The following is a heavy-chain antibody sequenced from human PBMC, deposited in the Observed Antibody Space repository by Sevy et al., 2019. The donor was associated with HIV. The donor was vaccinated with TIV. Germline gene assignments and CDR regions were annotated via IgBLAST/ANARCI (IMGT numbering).Heavy chain of an antibody. D-gene: IGHD1-26*01. V-gene: IGHV3-15*01. Sequence: GGSLRLSCAGSGFSFKNVWMTWVCQTPGKGLEWVGHAKRKSDGGSIDDGSPVNGRFTISRDDSKDMLYLQMSSLKTEDTGVYYCATVLGAGAAGAFEIWGQGTMVTVSS. CDR1: GFSFKNVW. J-gene: IGHJ3*02. CDR3: ATVLGAGAAGAFEI. CDR2: AKRKSDGGSI.